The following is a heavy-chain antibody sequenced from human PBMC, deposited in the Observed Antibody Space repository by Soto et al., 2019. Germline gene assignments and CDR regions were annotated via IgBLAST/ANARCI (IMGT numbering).Heavy chain of an antibody. J-gene: IGHJ4*02. Sequence: ASVKVSWKASGYIFTAYAVHWVRQAPGQRLEWMGWINAGNGNTKYSQKFQGRVTITRDTSASTVYMELSSLRSEDTAVYYCARDWIGKYFDYWGQGTLVTVSS. V-gene: IGHV1-3*01. CDR3: ARDWIGKYFDY. CDR2: INAGNGNT. CDR1: GYIFTAYA. D-gene: IGHD2-2*03.